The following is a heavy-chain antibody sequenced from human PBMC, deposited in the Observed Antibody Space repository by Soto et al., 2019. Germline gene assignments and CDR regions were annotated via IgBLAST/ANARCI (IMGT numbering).Heavy chain of an antibody. CDR2: ISGSGGST. V-gene: IGHV3-23*01. J-gene: IGHJ6*02. Sequence: GESLKISCAASGFTFSSYAMSWVRQAPGKGLEWVSAISGSGGSTYYADSVKGRFTISRDNSKNTLYLQMNSLRAEDTAVYYCAKEYCSSTSCHNYYYYYGMDVWGQGTTVTVSS. D-gene: IGHD2-2*01. CDR3: AKEYCSSTSCHNYYYYYGMDV. CDR1: GFTFSSYA.